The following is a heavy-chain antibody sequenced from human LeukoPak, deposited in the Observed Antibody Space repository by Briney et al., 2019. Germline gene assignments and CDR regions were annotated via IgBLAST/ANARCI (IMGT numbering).Heavy chain of an antibody. CDR2: ISGSGGST. Sequence: GGSLRLSCAASGFTFSSYAMSWVRQAPGKGLEWVSAISGSGGSTYYADSVKGRFTISRVNSKNTLYLQMNSLRAEDTAVYYCAKVGDSGSYFSLDYWGQGTLVTVSS. CDR1: GFTFSSYA. D-gene: IGHD1-26*01. CDR3: AKVGDSGSYFSLDY. V-gene: IGHV3-23*01. J-gene: IGHJ4*02.